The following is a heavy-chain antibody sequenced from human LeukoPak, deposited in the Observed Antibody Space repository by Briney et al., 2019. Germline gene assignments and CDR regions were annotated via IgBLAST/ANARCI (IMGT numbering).Heavy chain of an antibody. D-gene: IGHD4-17*01. CDR1: GGSISSYY. CDR2: IYSSGST. J-gene: IGHJ6*03. V-gene: IGHV4-4*07. CDR3: ARQGASYGDYVWGYYYMDV. Sequence: PSETLSLTCTVSGGSISSYYWSWIRQPAGKGLEWIGRIYSSGSTNYNPSLRSRVTISVDESNNQFSLELTSVTAADTAVYYCARQGASYGDYVWGYYYMDVWGRGTTVTVSS.